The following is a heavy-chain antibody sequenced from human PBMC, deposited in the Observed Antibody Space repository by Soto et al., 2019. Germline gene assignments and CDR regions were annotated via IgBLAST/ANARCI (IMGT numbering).Heavy chain of an antibody. CDR1: GGSFSGYY. J-gene: IGHJ6*03. D-gene: IGHD2-2*01. CDR3: ARAPPGYCSSTSCPWGFDYYYYYMDV. V-gene: IGHV4-34*01. Sequence: LTCAVYGGSFSGYYWSWIRQPPGRGLEWIGEINHSGSTNYNPSLKSRVTISVDTSKNQFSLKLSSVTAADTAVYYCARAPPGYCSSTSCPWGFDYYYYYMDVWGKGTTVTVSS. CDR2: INHSGST.